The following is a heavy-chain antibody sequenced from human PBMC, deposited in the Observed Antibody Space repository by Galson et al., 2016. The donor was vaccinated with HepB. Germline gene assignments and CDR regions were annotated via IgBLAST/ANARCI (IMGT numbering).Heavy chain of an antibody. CDR2: TYYRSMWYY. V-gene: IGHV6-1*01. J-gene: IGHJ6*02. Sequence: CAISGDSVSTDSATWNWIRQSPSRGLEWLGRTYYRSMWYYDYAVSLKGRIIINPDTSKNQSSLQLSSVTPEDTAVYYCARGPHLKYHGMDVWGQGTTVTVSS. CDR3: ARGPHLKYHGMDV. CDR1: GDSVSTDSAT.